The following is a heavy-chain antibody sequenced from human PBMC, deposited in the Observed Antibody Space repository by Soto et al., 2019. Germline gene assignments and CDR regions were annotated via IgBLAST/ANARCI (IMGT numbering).Heavy chain of an antibody. Sequence: SQLKPVTCSVSGGSFAGYYWRRILQPAGKGLQGLGRIYSGGVSNYNPSLKSRVTMSVDTSRNQFSLNLTSVTAADTAVYYRARDETGGWTGFDIWGQGTMVT. CDR1: GGSFAGYY. CDR2: IYSGGVS. V-gene: IGHV4-4*07. CDR3: ARDETGGWTGFDI. J-gene: IGHJ3*02. D-gene: IGHD6-19*01.